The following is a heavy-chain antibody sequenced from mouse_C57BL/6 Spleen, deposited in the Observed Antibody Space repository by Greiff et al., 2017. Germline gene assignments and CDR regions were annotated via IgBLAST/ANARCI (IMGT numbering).Heavy chain of an antibody. D-gene: IGHD1-1*01. CDR1: GYAFSSYW. CDR2: IYPGDGDT. J-gene: IGHJ1*03. CDR3: ARGYYGCSYGYFDV. V-gene: IGHV1-80*01. Sequence: QVQLKESGAELVKPGASVKISCKASGYAFSSYWMNWVKQRPGKGLEWIGQIYPGDGDTNYNGKFKGKATLTADKSSSTAYMQLSSLTSEDSAVYFCARGYYGCSYGYFDVWGTGTTVTVSS.